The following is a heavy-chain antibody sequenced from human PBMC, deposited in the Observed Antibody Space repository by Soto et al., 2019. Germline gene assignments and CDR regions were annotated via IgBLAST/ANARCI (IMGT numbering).Heavy chain of an antibody. CDR2: IIPIFGTA. CDR3: TAQPMDFPGENWFDP. D-gene: IGHD1-26*01. CDR1: GGTFSSYA. Sequence: SVKVSCKASGGTFSSYAISWVRQAPGQGLEWMGGIIPIFGTANYAQKFQGRVTMTADTSTDTAYMELSSLRSEDTAVYYCTAQPMDFPGENWFDPWGQRTLVTVSS. J-gene: IGHJ5*02. V-gene: IGHV1-69*06.